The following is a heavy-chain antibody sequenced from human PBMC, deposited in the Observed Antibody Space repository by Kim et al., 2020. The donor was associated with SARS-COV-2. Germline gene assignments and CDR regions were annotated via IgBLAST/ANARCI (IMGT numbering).Heavy chain of an antibody. CDR2: IWYDGSNK. V-gene: IGHV3-33*01. CDR1: GFTFSNYG. CDR3: ARDLLVGATSYGMDV. D-gene: IGHD1-26*01. J-gene: IGHJ6*02. Sequence: GGSLRLSCAASGFTFSNYGVHWVRQAPGKGLEWVAVIWYDGSNKYYADSVKGRFTISRDNSKNTLYLQMNSLRAEDTAVYYCARDLLVGATSYGMDVWGQGTTVTVSS.